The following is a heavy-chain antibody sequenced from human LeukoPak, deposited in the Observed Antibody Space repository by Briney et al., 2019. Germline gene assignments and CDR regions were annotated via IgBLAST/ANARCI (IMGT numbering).Heavy chain of an antibody. V-gene: IGHV3-23*01. CDR1: GFTFSSYA. CDR3: AKFPPILTGYPGNDY. J-gene: IGHJ4*02. Sequence: GGSLRLSCAASGFTFSSYAMSWVRQAPGKGLEWVSAISGRGGSTYYADSVKGRFTISRDNSKNTLYLQMNSLRAEDTAVYYCAKFPPILTGYPGNDYWGQGTLVTVSS. CDR2: ISGRGGST. D-gene: IGHD3-9*01.